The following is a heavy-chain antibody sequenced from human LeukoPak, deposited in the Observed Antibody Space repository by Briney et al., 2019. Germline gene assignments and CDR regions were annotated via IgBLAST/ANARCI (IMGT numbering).Heavy chain of an antibody. V-gene: IGHV3-23*01. J-gene: IGHJ5*02. CDR2: ISKGGDDR. CDR3: AKDASGGTSSSGLNWFDP. D-gene: IGHD6-19*01. Sequence: PGGSLRLSRAASGFSFSNSAMNWVRQAPGKGLEWVSSISKGGDDRYYADSVKGRFTISRDNFERTLYLQMNSLRVEDTAVYYCAKDASGGTSSSGLNWFDPWGQGTLVTVSS. CDR1: GFSFSNSA.